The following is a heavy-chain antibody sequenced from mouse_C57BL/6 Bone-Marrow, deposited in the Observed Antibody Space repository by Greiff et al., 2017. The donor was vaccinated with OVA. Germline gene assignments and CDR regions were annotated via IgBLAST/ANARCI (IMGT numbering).Heavy chain of an antibody. V-gene: IGHV1-52*01. D-gene: IGHD2-14*01. CDR1: GYTFTSYW. Sequence: VQLQQPGAELVRPGSSVKLSCKASGYTFTSYWMHWVKQRPIQGLEWIGNIDPSDIETHYNQKFKDKATLTVDKSSSKAYMQLSSLTSENSAVNYCARVRGGTPYYFDYWGQGTTLTVSS. CDR3: ARVRGGTPYYFDY. J-gene: IGHJ2*01. CDR2: IDPSDIET.